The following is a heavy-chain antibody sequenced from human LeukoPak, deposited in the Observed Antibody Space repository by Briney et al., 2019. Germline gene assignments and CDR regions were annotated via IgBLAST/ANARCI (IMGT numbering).Heavy chain of an antibody. CDR2: ISGSGGST. CDR3: AKDRFSSSWYADAFDV. V-gene: IGHV3-23*01. CDR1: GFTFSGYA. Sequence: GGSLRLSCVASGFTFSGYAMTWVRQAPGKGLEWVSPISGAISGSGGSTYYLDSVKGRFTISRDNSKNTLYLQMNSLRAEDTAVYYCAKDRFSSSWYADAFDVWGQGTMVTVSS. J-gene: IGHJ3*01. D-gene: IGHD6-13*01.